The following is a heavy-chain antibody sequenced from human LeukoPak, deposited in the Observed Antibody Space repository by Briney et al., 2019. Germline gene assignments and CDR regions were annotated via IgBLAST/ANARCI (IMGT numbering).Heavy chain of an antibody. CDR1: GYTFTGYY. CDR2: INPSSGGT. V-gene: IGHV1-2*02. Sequence: WASVKVSCKASGYTFTGYYMHWVRQAPGQGLEWMGWINPSSGGTKYAQKFQGRVTMTRDTSISTAYMELSGLRSDDTAVYYCASLADPPFLDRWLTPFDYWGQGTLVTVSS. CDR3: ASLADPPFLDRWLTPFDY. J-gene: IGHJ4*02. D-gene: IGHD6-19*01.